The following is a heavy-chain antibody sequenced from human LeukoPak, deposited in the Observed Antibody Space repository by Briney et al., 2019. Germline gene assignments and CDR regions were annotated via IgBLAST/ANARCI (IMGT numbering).Heavy chain of an antibody. CDR1: GYSFTSYW. Sequence: GESLKISCKGSGYSFTSYWIGGVRQMPGKGLEWRGIIYPGDSDTRYSPSFQGQVTISADKPISTAYLQWSSLKTSDTAMYYCARHNNYYDSSGYPFDAFDIWGQGTMVTVSS. J-gene: IGHJ3*02. V-gene: IGHV5-51*01. CDR2: IYPGDSDT. CDR3: ARHNNYYDSSGYPFDAFDI. D-gene: IGHD3-22*01.